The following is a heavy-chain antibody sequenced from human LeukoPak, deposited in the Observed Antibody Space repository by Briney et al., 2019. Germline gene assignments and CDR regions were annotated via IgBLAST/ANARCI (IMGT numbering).Heavy chain of an antibody. CDR3: ARANTYDSNYYYGMDV. V-gene: IGHV3-21*01. J-gene: IGHJ6*02. CDR1: GFTFSRYT. CDR2: ISSSSTYI. D-gene: IGHD5-12*01. Sequence: GGSLRLSCAASGFTFSRYTMNWVRQAPGKGLEWVSSISSSSTYIYYADAVKGRFTISRDNSKDTLYLQMNSLRAEDTAVYYCARANTYDSNYYYGMDVWGQGTTVTVSS.